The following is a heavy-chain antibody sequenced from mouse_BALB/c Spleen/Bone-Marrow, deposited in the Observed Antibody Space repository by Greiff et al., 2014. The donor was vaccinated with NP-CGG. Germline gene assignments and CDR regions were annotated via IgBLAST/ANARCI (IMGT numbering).Heavy chain of an antibody. CDR1: GDSITSSY. CDR3: ARGNGYHFDY. CDR2: ISYSGNA. D-gene: IGHD1-2*01. Sequence: VQLKESGPSLVKPSQTLSLTCSVTGDSITSSYWNWIRKFPGNKLEYMGYISYSGNAYYNPSLKSRISLTRDTSKNQCYLQLNSVTTEDTATYFCARGNGYHFDYWGQGTTLTVSS. V-gene: IGHV3-8*02. J-gene: IGHJ2*01.